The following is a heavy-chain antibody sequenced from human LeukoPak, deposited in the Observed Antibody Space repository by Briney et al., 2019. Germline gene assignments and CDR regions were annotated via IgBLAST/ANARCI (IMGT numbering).Heavy chain of an antibody. CDR3: ARDLEDYDYVWGSYRYTVDY. CDR1: GFIFSNYA. J-gene: IGHJ4*02. D-gene: IGHD3-16*02. CDR2: ISGSSSYI. V-gene: IGHV3-21*01. Sequence: GGSLRLSCAASGFIFSNYAMSWVRQAPGKGLEWVSSISGSSSYIYYADSVKGRFTISRDNAKDSLYLQMNSLRAEDTAVYYCARDLEDYDYVWGSYRYTVDYWGQGTLVTVSS.